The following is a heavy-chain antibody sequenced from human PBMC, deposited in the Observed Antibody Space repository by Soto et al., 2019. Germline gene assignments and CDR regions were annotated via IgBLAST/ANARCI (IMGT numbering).Heavy chain of an antibody. J-gene: IGHJ5*02. CDR2: IYYSGST. Sequence: SETLSLTCTVSGGSISSGGYYWSWIRQHPGKGLEWIGYIYYSGSTYYNPSLKSRVTISVDTSKNQFSLKLSSVTAADTAVYYCARVVHTYYYDSSGYYYVYPWFDPWGQGTLVTVS. D-gene: IGHD3-22*01. CDR3: ARVVHTYYYDSSGYYYVYPWFDP. V-gene: IGHV4-31*03. CDR1: GGSISSGGYY.